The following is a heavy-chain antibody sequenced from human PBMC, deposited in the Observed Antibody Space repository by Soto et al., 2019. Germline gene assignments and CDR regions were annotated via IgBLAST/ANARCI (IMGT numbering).Heavy chain of an antibody. D-gene: IGHD3-9*01. Sequence: GASVKVSCKASGYSFTSYGISGVQKAPGQGLEWMGWISAYNGNTNYAQKLQGRVTMTTDTSTSTAYMELRSLRSDDTAVYYCAVYFDWLLSTDYWGQGTLVTVSS. CDR1: GYSFTSYG. V-gene: IGHV1-18*01. CDR3: AVYFDWLLSTDY. J-gene: IGHJ4*02. CDR2: ISAYNGNT.